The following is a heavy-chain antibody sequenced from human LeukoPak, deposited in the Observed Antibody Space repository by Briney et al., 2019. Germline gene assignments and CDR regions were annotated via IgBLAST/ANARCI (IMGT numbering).Heavy chain of an antibody. Sequence: GASVKVSCKASGYTFTSYDINWVRQATGQGLEWMGWMNPNSGGTNYAQKFQGRVTMTRDTSISTAYMELSRLRSDDTAVYYCARPRGYSGYDRYYFDYWGQGTLVTVSS. CDR1: GYTFTSYD. V-gene: IGHV1-2*02. J-gene: IGHJ4*02. D-gene: IGHD5-12*01. CDR3: ARPRGYSGYDRYYFDY. CDR2: MNPNSGGT.